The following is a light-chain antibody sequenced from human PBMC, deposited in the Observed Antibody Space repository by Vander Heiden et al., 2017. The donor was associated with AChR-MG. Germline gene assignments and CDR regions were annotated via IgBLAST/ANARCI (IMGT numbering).Light chain of an antibody. CDR1: QSISSW. Sequence: DIQMTQSPSTLSASVGDRVTITCRASQSISSWLAWYQQKPGKAPKLLIYKASSLESGVPSRFSGSGSGTEFTLTISSLQHDDFATYYCQQYNSYWGYTFGQGTKLEIK. CDR2: KAS. J-gene: IGKJ2*01. V-gene: IGKV1-5*03. CDR3: QQYNSYWGYT.